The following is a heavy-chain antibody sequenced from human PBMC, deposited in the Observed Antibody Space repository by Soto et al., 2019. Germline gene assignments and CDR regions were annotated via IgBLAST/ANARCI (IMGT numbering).Heavy chain of an antibody. Sequence: GGSLRLSCAAPGFTFSSYGMHWVRQAPGKGLEWVAVIWYDGSNKYYADSVKGRFTVSRDNSKNTLYLQMNSLRAEDTAVYYCARDYYSSGWYPYFDYWGQGTLVTVSS. J-gene: IGHJ4*02. V-gene: IGHV3-33*01. CDR2: IWYDGSNK. CDR3: ARDYYSSGWYPYFDY. CDR1: GFTFSSYG. D-gene: IGHD6-19*01.